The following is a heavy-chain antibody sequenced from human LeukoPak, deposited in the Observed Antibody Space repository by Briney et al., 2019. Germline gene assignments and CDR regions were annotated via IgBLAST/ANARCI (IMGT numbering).Heavy chain of an antibody. CDR2: INDDGSAT. V-gene: IGHV3-74*01. CDR3: AREILAPGKTHDY. J-gene: IGHJ4*02. CDR1: GFTFSNYW. Sequence: GGSLRLSCAASGFTFSNYWMHWVRQVPGKGLVWVSRINDDGSATFYADSVKGRFTISRDNAKNTLFLQMSSLRAEDTAVYFCAREILAPGKTHDYWGQGTLVAVSS.